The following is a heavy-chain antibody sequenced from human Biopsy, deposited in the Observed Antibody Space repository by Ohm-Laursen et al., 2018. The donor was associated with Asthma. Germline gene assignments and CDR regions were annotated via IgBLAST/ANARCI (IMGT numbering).Heavy chain of an antibody. CDR1: GFTFSNYA. D-gene: IGHD2-2*01. Sequence: GSLRLSCTASGFTFSNYAMHWVRQAPGKGLEWVANIKKDGSEKYYVDSVKGRFTISRDNAKNSLYLHMNSLRAEDTAVYYCARGGYCTSPTCPWGRYATDVWGQGTTVTVSS. CDR3: ARGGYCTSPTCPWGRYATDV. V-gene: IGHV3-7*01. CDR2: IKKDGSEK. J-gene: IGHJ6*02.